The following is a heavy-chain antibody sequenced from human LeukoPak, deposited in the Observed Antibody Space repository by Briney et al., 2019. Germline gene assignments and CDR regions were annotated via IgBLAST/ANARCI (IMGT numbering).Heavy chain of an antibody. CDR2: IRYDGSNK. D-gene: IGHD2-15*01. V-gene: IGHV3-30*02. CDR1: GFTFSSYG. J-gene: IGHJ4*02. Sequence: GGSLRLSCAASGFTFSSYGMHWVRQAPGKGLEWVAFIRYDGSNKYYADSVKGRFTISRDNPKNTLYLQMNSLRAEDTAVYYCARGGPFCSGGSCYYFDYWGQGTLVTVSS. CDR3: ARGGPFCSGGSCYYFDY.